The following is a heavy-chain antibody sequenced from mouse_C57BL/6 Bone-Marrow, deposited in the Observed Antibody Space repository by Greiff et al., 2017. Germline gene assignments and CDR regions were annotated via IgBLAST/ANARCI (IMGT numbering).Heavy chain of an antibody. V-gene: IGHV3-1*01. CDR3: ARVHYYGSREGYFDV. J-gene: IGHJ1*03. CDR1: GYSITSGYD. CDR2: ISYSGST. Sequence: EVQLVESGPGMVKPSQSLSLTCTVTGYSITSGYDWHWIRPFPGNKLEWMGYISYSGSTNYNPSLKSRISITHDTSKNHFFLKLNSVTTEDTATYYCARVHYYGSREGYFDVWGTGTTVTVSS. D-gene: IGHD1-1*01.